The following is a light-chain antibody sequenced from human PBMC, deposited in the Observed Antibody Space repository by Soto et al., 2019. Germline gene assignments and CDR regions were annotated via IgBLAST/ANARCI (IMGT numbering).Light chain of an antibody. CDR2: EVT. CDR1: SSDVGAYNY. J-gene: IGLJ1*01. CDR3: SSKRDSSTPFV. V-gene: IGLV2-14*01. Sequence: QSVLTHPASVSWSPGHSITISCTGTSSDVGAYNYVSWYQHHPGKVPKLLIYEVTNRPSGVSDRFSGSKSGNTASLTISGLQAEDEADYYCSSKRDSSTPFVFGTGTKVTVL.